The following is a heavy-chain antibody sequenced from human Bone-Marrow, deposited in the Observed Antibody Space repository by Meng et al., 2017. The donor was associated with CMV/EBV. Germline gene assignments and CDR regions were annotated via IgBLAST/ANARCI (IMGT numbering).Heavy chain of an antibody. Sequence: GESLKISCAASGFTVSSNYMSWVRQAPGKGLEWVSVIYSGGSTYYADSVKGRFTISRDNSKNTLYLQMNSLRAEDTAVYYCARDDLNDYGDYVEYYYGMDVWGQGTTVTFSS. V-gene: IGHV3-66*02. CDR2: IYSGGST. J-gene: IGHJ6*02. D-gene: IGHD4-17*01. CDR1: GFTVSSNY. CDR3: ARDDLNDYGDYVEYYYGMDV.